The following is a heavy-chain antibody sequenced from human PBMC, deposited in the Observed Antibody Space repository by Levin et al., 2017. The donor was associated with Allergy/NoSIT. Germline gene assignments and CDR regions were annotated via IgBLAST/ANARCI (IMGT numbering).Heavy chain of an antibody. CDR3: ARDYGSSYRPFDY. CDR2: ISSSSSYI. Sequence: GGSLRLSCAASGFTFSSYSMNWVRQAPGKGLEWVSSISSSSSYIYYADSVKGRFTISRDNAKNSLYLQMNSLRAEDTAVYYCARDYGSSYRPFDYWGQGTLVTVSS. D-gene: IGHD3-10*01. J-gene: IGHJ4*02. CDR1: GFTFSSYS. V-gene: IGHV3-21*01.